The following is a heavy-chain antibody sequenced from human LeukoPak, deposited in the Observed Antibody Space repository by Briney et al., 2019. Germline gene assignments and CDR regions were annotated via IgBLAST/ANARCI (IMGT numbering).Heavy chain of an antibody. D-gene: IGHD3-22*01. CDR3: ARSTYYYEDSGPTAYYFDY. Sequence: ASVKVSCKASGYTFTGYYMHWVRQAPGQGLEWMGWINPNSGGTNYAQKFQGRVTMTRDTSISLVYMELRRLRSDDTAVYYCARSTYYYEDSGPTAYYFDYWGQGTLVTVSS. V-gene: IGHV1-2*02. J-gene: IGHJ4*02. CDR2: INPNSGGT. CDR1: GYTFTGYY.